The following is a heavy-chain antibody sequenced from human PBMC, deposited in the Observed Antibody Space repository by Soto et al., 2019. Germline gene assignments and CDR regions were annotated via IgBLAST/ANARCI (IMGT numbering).Heavy chain of an antibody. D-gene: IGHD3-9*01. CDR2: ISSGSKTI. CDR1: GFTFSGYS. Sequence: GGSLRLSCAASGFTFSGYSVNWVRQAPGKGLEWVSYISSGSKTIYYAESVKGRFTVSRDNARNSQYLQMNSLRDEDTAVYYCAREDILGTRSFDYWGQGTLVTVSS. CDR3: AREDILGTRSFDY. J-gene: IGHJ4*02. V-gene: IGHV3-48*02.